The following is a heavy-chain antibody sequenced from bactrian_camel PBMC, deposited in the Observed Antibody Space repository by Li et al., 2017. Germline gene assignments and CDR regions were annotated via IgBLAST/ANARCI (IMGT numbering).Heavy chain of an antibody. CDR1: GYTYTSGC. CDR2: LDRDGRT. CDR3: AAEDPLLGLVGSCYLLSPDDFAY. J-gene: IGHJ6*01. V-gene: IGHV3S53*01. Sequence: HVQLVESGGGSVQAGGSLRLSCVAFGYTYTSGCMGWLRQAPGQEREVVATLDRDGRTSYADSVKGRFTISKDNAKNTLYLQMNSLKPEDTAMYYCAAEDPLLGLVGSCYLLSPDDFAYWGQGTQVTVS. D-gene: IGHD6*01.